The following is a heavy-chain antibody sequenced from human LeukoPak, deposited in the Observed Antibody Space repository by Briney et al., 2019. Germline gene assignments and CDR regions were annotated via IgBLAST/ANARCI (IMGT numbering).Heavy chain of an antibody. CDR2: IIPIFGTA. CDR3: ARLLEYSSSSGGY. V-gene: IGHV1-69*13. CDR1: GGTFSSYA. Sequence: GASVKVSCKASGGTFSSYAISWVRQAPGQGLEWMGGIIPIFGTANYAQKFQGRVTITADESTSTAYMELSSLRSEDTAVYYCARLLEYSSSSGGYWGQGTLVTVSS. D-gene: IGHD6-6*01. J-gene: IGHJ4*02.